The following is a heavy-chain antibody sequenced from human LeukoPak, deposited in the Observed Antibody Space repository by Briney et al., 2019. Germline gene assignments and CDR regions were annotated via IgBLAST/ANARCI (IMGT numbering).Heavy chain of an antibody. V-gene: IGHV4-34*01. Sequence: PSETLSLTCAVYGGSFSGYYWSWIRQPPGKGLEWIGEINHSGSTNYNPSLKSRVTISVDTSKNQFSLKLSSVTAADTAVYYCASTKYYDQVYDDYWGQGTLVTVSS. CDR1: GGSFSGYY. CDR3: ASTKYYDQVYDDY. D-gene: IGHD3-22*01. J-gene: IGHJ4*02. CDR2: INHSGST.